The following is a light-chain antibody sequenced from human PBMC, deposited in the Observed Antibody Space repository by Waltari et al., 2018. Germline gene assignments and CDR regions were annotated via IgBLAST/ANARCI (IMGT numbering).Light chain of an antibody. CDR1: QSISSW. Sequence: DIQMTQSPSTLSASVGDRVTITCRASQSISSWLAWYQQKPGKAPKLLIYKASSLDSGVPSRFSGSGSGTDFTLTISSLQPEDFATYYCQQSYSTLYTFGQGTKLEIK. CDR2: KAS. J-gene: IGKJ2*01. CDR3: QQSYSTLYT. V-gene: IGKV1-5*03.